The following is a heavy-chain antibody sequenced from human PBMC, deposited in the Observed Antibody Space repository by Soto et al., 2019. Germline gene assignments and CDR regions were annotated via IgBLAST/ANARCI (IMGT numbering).Heavy chain of an antibody. CDR1: GGTFSRHA. D-gene: IGHD3-22*01. J-gene: IGHJ4*02. CDR2: IIPIFGTA. V-gene: IGHV1-69*01. Sequence: QVQLVQSGAEVRKPGSSVKVSCKASGGTFSRHAISWVRQAPGQGLEWMGGIIPIFGTANHAQKFQGRVTIIGDEYTSTVYMELSSLSSEDTAMYYCARGWGYDSNDYYYAYWGQGTLVIVSS. CDR3: ARGWGYDSNDYYYAY.